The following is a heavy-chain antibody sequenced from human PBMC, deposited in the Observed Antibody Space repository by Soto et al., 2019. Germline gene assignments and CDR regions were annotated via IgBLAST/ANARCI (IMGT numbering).Heavy chain of an antibody. Sequence: GGSLRLSCAASGFTFSSYGMHWVRQAPGKGLEWVAVISYDGSNKYYADSVKGRFTISRDNSKNTLYLQMNSLRAEDTAVYYCANLLSYCSGGSCAARYYYYGMDVRGQGTTVTVSS. V-gene: IGHV3-30*18. CDR3: ANLLSYCSGGSCAARYYYYGMDV. CDR2: ISYDGSNK. D-gene: IGHD2-15*01. J-gene: IGHJ6*02. CDR1: GFTFSSYG.